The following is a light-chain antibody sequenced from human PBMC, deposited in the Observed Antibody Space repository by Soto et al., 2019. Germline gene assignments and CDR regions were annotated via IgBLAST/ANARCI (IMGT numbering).Light chain of an antibody. Sequence: QSALTQPASGSGSPGQSITISCTGNSSDVGGYNYVSWYQQYPAKAPKLLIYDVSSRHSGVSNRFSGSKSGNTASLTISGLQAEDEADYYCSSDTRSSTPWVFGGGTQLTVL. J-gene: IGLJ3*02. CDR2: DVS. V-gene: IGLV2-14*01. CDR1: SSDVGGYNY. CDR3: SSDTRSSTPWV.